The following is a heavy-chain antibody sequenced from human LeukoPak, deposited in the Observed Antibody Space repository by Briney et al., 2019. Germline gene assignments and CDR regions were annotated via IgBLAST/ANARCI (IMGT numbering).Heavy chain of an antibody. CDR1: GFTFSSYE. V-gene: IGHV3-13*01. CDR2: IGTAGDT. J-gene: IGHJ4*02. Sequence: PGGSLRLSCAASGFTFSSYEMHWVRQATGKGLDWVSAIGTAGDTYYPGSVKGRFTISRENAKNSLYLQMNSLRAGDTAVYYCARGNRVAAAGTIDYWGQGTLVTVSS. CDR3: ARGNRVAAAGTIDY. D-gene: IGHD6-13*01.